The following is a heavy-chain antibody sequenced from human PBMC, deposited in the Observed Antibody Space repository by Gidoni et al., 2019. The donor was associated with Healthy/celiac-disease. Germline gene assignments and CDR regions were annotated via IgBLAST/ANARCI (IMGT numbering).Heavy chain of an antibody. CDR2: INHSGST. J-gene: IGHJ3*02. CDR3: ARGRNWGFWLRAFDI. V-gene: IGHV4-34*01. Sequence: QVQLQQWGAGLLKPSETLSLTCAVYGGSFSGYYWSWIRQPPGKGLEWIGEINHSGSTNYNPSLKSRVTISVDTSKNQFSLKLSSVTAADTAVYYCARGRNWGFWLRAFDIWGQGTMVTVSS. D-gene: IGHD7-27*01. CDR1: GGSFSGYY.